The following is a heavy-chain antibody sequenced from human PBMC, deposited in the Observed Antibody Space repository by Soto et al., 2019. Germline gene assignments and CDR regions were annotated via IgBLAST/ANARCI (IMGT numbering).Heavy chain of an antibody. V-gene: IGHV3-30-3*01. D-gene: IGHD4-17*01. Sequence: GGSLRLSCAASGFTFNSYAMHWVRQAPGKGLEWVAVISYDGSNKYYADSVKGRFTISRDNSKNTLYLQMDSLRAEDTTVYFCARDSTTNDYGDSKYFDNWGQGTLVTVSS. CDR1: GFTFNSYA. CDR2: ISYDGSNK. CDR3: ARDSTTNDYGDSKYFDN. J-gene: IGHJ4*02.